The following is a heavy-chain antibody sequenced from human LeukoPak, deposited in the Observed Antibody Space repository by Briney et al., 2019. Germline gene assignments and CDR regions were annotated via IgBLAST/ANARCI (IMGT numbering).Heavy chain of an antibody. D-gene: IGHD3-22*01. Sequence: PSETLSLTCAVYGGSFSGYYWSWIRQPPGKGLEWIGEINHSGSTNYNPSLKSRVTISVDTSKNQFSLKLSSVTAADTAVYYCARDYYDSSGTNHNLGYWGQGTLVTVSS. CDR1: GGSFSGYY. CDR3: ARDYYDSSGTNHNLGY. CDR2: INHSGST. V-gene: IGHV4-34*01. J-gene: IGHJ4*02.